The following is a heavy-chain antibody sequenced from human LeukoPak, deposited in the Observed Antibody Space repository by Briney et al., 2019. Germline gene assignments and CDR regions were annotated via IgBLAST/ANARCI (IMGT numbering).Heavy chain of an antibody. J-gene: IGHJ4*02. CDR2: IYSGGTT. D-gene: IGHD3-22*01. CDR1: GFTVSSNY. V-gene: IGHV3-66*01. Sequence: GGSLRLSCAASGFTVSSNYMSWVRQAPGKGLEWVSVIYSGGTTYYADSVKGRFTISRDNSKNTLYLQMNSLRVEDTALYYCARGSSGAGYYFDYWGLGTLVTVSS. CDR3: ARGSSGAGYYFDY.